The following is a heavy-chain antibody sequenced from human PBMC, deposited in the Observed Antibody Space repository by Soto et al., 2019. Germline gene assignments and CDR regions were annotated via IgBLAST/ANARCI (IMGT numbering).Heavy chain of an antibody. CDR3: ASCIGGDCDFNWFDP. V-gene: IGHV1-18*01. J-gene: IGHJ5*02. CDR1: GYTFTSYG. D-gene: IGHD2-21*01. CDR2: ISAYNGNT. Sequence: ASVKVSCKASGYTFTSYGISWVRQAPGQGLEWMGWISAYNGNTNYAQKLQGRVTMTTDTSTSTAYMELRSLRSDDTAVYYCASCIGGDCDFNWFDPCGQGTLVTVSS.